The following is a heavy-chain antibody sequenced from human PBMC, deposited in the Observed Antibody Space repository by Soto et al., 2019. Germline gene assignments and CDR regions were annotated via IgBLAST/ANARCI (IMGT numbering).Heavy chain of an antibody. J-gene: IGHJ3*02. D-gene: IGHD5-18*01. V-gene: IGHV3-30*18. CDR1: GFTFRTSG. Sequence: QVQLVESGGGVVQPGRSLRLSCAASGFTFRTSGMHWVRQAPGKGLEWVAVISDDGSNKYNIASVEGRFTISRDNSKNTLYLQMNSLRTEDTAVYYCAKGGGYSYGTTDAFDIWGQGTMVTVSS. CDR2: ISDDGSNK. CDR3: AKGGGYSYGTTDAFDI.